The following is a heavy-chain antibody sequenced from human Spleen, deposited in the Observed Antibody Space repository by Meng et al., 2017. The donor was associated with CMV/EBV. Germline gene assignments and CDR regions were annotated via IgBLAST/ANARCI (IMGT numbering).Heavy chain of an antibody. Sequence: YTCANVGISWVRQAAGPRLGWMGWVSAYNGDTNIAQKFQGRITLTTDTSTATAYMELRGLGSDDTAVYYCARDSVLYNWNDLNRIDPWGQGTLVTVSS. D-gene: IGHD1-1*01. V-gene: IGHV1-18*01. CDR1: YTCANVG. CDR3: ARDSVLYNWNDLNRIDP. CDR2: VSAYNGDT. J-gene: IGHJ5*02.